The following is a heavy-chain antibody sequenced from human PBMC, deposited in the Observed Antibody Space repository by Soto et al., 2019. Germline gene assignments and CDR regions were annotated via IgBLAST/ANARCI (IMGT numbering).Heavy chain of an antibody. CDR2: ISYDGDNE. J-gene: IGHJ4*02. CDR1: GFTFGHYA. D-gene: IGHD2-2*01. Sequence: QVQLEESGGGVVQPGRSLRLSCAASGFTFGHYAMHWVRQAPGKGLEWLAIISYDGDNEYYAGSVRGRFTISRDNSKNTLYLQTIILRHEDTAVYYCAKDGGPVYCNSPGCSAKHFDYWGQGTLVTVSS. V-gene: IGHV3-30*18. CDR3: AKDGGPVYCNSPGCSAKHFDY.